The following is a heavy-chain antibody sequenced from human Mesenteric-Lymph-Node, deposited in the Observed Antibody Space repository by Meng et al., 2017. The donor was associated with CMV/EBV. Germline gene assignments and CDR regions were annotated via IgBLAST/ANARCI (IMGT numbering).Heavy chain of an antibody. V-gene: IGHV4-61*01. CDR3: ARGYCSGGSCYPGSY. CDR2: IYYSGST. D-gene: IGHD2-15*01. J-gene: IGHJ4*02. Sequence: SETLSLTCTVSGGSVSSGSYYWSWIRQPPGKGLEWIGYIYYSGSTNYNPSLKSRVTISVDTSKNQFSLKLSSVTAADTAVYYCARGYCSGGSCYPGSYWGQGTLVTVSS. CDR1: GGSVSSGSYY.